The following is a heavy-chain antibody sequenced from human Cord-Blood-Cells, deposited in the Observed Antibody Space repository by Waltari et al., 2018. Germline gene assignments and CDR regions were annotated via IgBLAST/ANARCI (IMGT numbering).Heavy chain of an antibody. J-gene: IGHJ3*02. CDR3: ATRITIFGVVIDAFDI. D-gene: IGHD3-3*01. CDR2: FDPEDGET. Sequence: QVQLVQSGAEGKKPGASAKVSCKVSGYTLTDLSMHWVRQPPGKGLEWMGGFDPEDGETIYAQKFQGRVTMTEDTSTDTAYMELSSLRSEDTAVYYCATRITIFGVVIDAFDIWGQGTMVTVSS. V-gene: IGHV1-24*01. CDR1: GYTLTDLS.